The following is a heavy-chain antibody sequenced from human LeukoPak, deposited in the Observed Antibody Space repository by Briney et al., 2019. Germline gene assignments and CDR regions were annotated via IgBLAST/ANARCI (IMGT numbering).Heavy chain of an antibody. CDR1: GFTFSSYT. J-gene: IGHJ4*02. CDR2: ISTSSLYI. D-gene: IGHD1-1*01. Sequence: GGSLRLSCAASGFTFSSYTMTWVRRAPGKGLEWVSSISTSSLYIYYADSMKGRFTVSRDNAKNSLYLQMNSLRVEDTAVYYCARCTTGRTFGSLREIKRSREIDYWGQGTLVTVSS. V-gene: IGHV3-21*01. CDR3: ARCTTGRTFGSLREIKRSREIDY.